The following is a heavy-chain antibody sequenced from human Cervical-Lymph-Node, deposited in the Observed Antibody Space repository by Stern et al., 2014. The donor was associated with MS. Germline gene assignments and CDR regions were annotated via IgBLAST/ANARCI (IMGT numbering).Heavy chain of an antibody. D-gene: IGHD3-10*01. CDR3: VSDGSGWKN. Sequence: EVQLVESGGGLVQPGGSLKLSCVASGIIFSGTSMHWVRQASGKGLEWIGRIRSRANGQTTGYTASVKGRFTISRDDSKNTAYLQMNSLKTEDTAVYYCVSDGSGWKNWGQGTLVTVSS. CDR2: IRSRANGQTT. V-gene: IGHV3-73*01. J-gene: IGHJ4*02. CDR1: GIIFSGTS.